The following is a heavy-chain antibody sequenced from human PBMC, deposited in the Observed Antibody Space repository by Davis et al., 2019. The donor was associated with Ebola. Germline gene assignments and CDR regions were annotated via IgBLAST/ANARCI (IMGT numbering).Heavy chain of an antibody. CDR3: ARGPGYSSGWYHFDY. Sequence: GESLKISCAASGFTFSSYWMSWVRQAPGKGLEWVSSISSSSSYIYYADSVKGRFTISRDNTKNSLYLQMNSLRAEDTAVYYCARGPGYSSGWYHFDYWGQGTLVTVSS. CDR2: ISSSSSYI. V-gene: IGHV3-21*01. J-gene: IGHJ4*02. D-gene: IGHD6-19*01. CDR1: GFTFSSYW.